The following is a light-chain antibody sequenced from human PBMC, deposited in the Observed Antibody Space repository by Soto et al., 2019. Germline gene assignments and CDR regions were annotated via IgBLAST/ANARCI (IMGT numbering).Light chain of an antibody. CDR3: QQYNNWSWT. CDR1: QSVSSN. J-gene: IGKJ1*01. V-gene: IGKV3-15*01. CDR2: EAS. Sequence: EIVLTQSPSALSLSPGERATLSCRASQSVSSNLAWHQQKPGQAPRLLIYEASTMDTGIPYRFSGNGSGTEFTLTISSLQSEDFAAYYCQQYNNWSWTFGQGTKVEIK.